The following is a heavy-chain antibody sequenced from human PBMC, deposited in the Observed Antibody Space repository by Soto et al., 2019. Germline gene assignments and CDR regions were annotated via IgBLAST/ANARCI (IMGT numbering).Heavy chain of an antibody. Sequence: GGSLRLSCAASGFPFSIFEMNWVRQAPGKGLEWVSYISSSGSPIYYADSVKGRFTISRDNAQNSLYLQMNSLRAEDTAVYYCSRARYDFLSVSFDPWGQGTVVTI. V-gene: IGHV3-48*03. D-gene: IGHD3-3*01. CDR3: SRARYDFLSVSFDP. J-gene: IGHJ5*02. CDR2: ISSSGSPI. CDR1: GFPFSIFE.